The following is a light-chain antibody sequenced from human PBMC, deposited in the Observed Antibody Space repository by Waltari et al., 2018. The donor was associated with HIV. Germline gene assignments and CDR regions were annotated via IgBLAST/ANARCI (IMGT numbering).Light chain of an antibody. V-gene: IGLV2-11*01. CDR3: CSYAGSNTFYV. Sequence: QSALTQPRSVSGSPGQTVTIPCKGPRRAIGGYTYFSWYQQHPAEAPRLMIYDVNKRPSGVPDRFSGSKSGNTASLTISGLQAEDEADYYCCSYAGSNTFYVFGTGTEVTVL. J-gene: IGLJ1*01. CDR1: RRAIGGYTY. CDR2: DVN.